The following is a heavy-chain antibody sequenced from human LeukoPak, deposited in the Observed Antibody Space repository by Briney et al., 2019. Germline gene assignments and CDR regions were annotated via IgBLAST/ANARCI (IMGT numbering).Heavy chain of an antibody. V-gene: IGHV3-66*02. J-gene: IGHJ6*02. CDR1: GFTVSSNY. CDR3: ARVSTVGYYYYGMDV. Sequence: GGSLRLSCAASGFTVSSNYMSWVRQAPGKGLEWVSVIYSGGSTYYADSVKGRFTISRDNSKNTLYLRMNSLRAEDTAVYYCARVSTVGYYYYGMDVWGQGTTVTVSS. D-gene: IGHD4-23*01. CDR2: IYSGGST.